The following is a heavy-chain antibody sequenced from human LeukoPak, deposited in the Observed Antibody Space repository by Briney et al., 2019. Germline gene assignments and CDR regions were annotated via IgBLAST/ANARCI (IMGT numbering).Heavy chain of an antibody. D-gene: IGHD2/OR15-2a*01. Sequence: ETLSLTCAVYGGSFSGYYWSWIRQPPGKGLEWIGEINHSGSTNYNPSLKSRVTISVDTSKNQFSLKLSSVTAADTAVYYCARGFYGYWGQGTLVTVSS. CDR1: GGSFSGYY. CDR2: INHSGST. J-gene: IGHJ4*02. V-gene: IGHV4-34*01. CDR3: ARGFYGY.